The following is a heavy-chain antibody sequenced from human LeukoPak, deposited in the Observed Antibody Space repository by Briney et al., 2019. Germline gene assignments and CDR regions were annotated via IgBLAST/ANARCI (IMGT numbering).Heavy chain of an antibody. J-gene: IGHJ5*02. V-gene: IGHV3-43*01. D-gene: IGHD5-18*01. CDR1: GFTFDDYT. Sequence: GGSLRLSCAASGFTFDDYTMHWVRQAPGKGLEWVSLISWDGGSTYYADSVKGRFTISRDNSKNSLYLQMNSLRTKDTASYYCAKDHSYGPYNWFDPWGQGTLVTVSS. CDR3: AKDHSYGPYNWFDP. CDR2: ISWDGGST.